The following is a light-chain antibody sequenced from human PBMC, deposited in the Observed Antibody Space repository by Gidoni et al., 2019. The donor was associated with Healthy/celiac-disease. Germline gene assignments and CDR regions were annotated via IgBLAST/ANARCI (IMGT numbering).Light chain of an antibody. V-gene: IGKV3-15*01. CDR3: QQYNNWPRT. J-gene: IGKJ1*01. Sequence: ELVMTQSPATLSVSPGERATLSCSASQSVSSNLAWYQQKPGQAPRLLIYGASTRATGIPARFSGSGSGTEFTLTISSLQSEEFAVYYCQQYNNWPRTFGQGTKVEIK. CDR1: QSVSSN. CDR2: GAS.